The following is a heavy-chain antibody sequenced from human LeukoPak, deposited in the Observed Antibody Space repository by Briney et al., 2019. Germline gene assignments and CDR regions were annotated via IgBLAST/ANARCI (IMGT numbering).Heavy chain of an antibody. J-gene: IGHJ5*02. CDR2: ISYDGSNK. V-gene: IGHV3-30*18. Sequence: PGGSLRLSCAASGFTFSSYGMHWVRQAPGKGLEWVAVISYDGSNKYYADSVKGRFTISRDNSKNTLYLQMNSLRAEDTAVYYCAKDVHIVVVTAPWFDPWGQGTLVTVSS. CDR1: GFTFSSYG. CDR3: AKDVHIVVVTAPWFDP. D-gene: IGHD2-21*02.